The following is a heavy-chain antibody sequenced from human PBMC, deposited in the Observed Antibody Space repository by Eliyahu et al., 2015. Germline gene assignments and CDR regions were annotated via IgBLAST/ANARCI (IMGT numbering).Heavy chain of an antibody. V-gene: IGHV3-30*03. D-gene: IGHD6-13*01. J-gene: IGHJ1*01. CDR2: ISYDGSNE. CDR1: GFTFXTYG. Sequence: QVQLVESGGGVVQPGRXLRLSCXASGFTFXTYGMHWVRQAPGKGLEWVAIISYDGSNEYYADSVKGRFAISRDNSKDTLYLQMNSLRPEDTAVYYCATGRGQQLVYVYFQHWGQGTLVTVSS. CDR3: ATGRGQQLVYVYFQH.